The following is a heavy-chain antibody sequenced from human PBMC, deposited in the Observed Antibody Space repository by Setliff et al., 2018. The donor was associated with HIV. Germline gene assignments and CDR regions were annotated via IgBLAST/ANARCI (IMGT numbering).Heavy chain of an antibody. D-gene: IGHD7-27*01. CDR3: ARQVGNKVLFDS. J-gene: IGHJ4*02. Sequence: PSETLSLTCTVSGGSISSGSYYWSWIRQPAGKGLEWIGRIYTSGSTNYNPSLKSRVTISVDTSKNQFSLKLSSVTAADTAVYYCARQVGNKVLFDSWGQGTLVTAPQ. CDR1: GGSISSGSYY. CDR2: IYTSGST. V-gene: IGHV4-61*02.